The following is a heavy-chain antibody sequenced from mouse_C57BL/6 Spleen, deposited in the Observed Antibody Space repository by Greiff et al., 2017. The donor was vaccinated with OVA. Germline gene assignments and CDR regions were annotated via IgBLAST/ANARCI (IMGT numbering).Heavy chain of an antibody. V-gene: IGHV1-55*01. CDR1: GYTFTSYW. J-gene: IGHJ2*01. D-gene: IGHD2-1*01. Sequence: QVQLQQPGAELVKPGASVKMSCKASGYTFTSYWITWVKQRPGQGLEWIGDIYPGSGSTNYNEKFKSKATLTVDTSSSTAYMQLSSLTSEDSAVYYCARWGNYGGRDYFDYWGQGTTLTVSS. CDR3: ARWGNYGGRDYFDY. CDR2: IYPGSGST.